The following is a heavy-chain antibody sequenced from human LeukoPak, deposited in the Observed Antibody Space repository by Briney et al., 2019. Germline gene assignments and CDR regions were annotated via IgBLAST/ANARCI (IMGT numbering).Heavy chain of an antibody. CDR1: GYTLTELS. CDR3: ATVGAARVVVAANAFDI. J-gene: IGHJ3*02. D-gene: IGHD2-15*01. V-gene: IGHV1-24*01. Sequence: ASVKVSCKVSGYTLTELSMHWVRQAPGKGLEWMGGFDPEDGETIYAQKFQGRVTMTEDTSTDTAYMELSSLRSEDTAVYYCATVGAARVVVAANAFDIWGQGTMVTVSS. CDR2: FDPEDGET.